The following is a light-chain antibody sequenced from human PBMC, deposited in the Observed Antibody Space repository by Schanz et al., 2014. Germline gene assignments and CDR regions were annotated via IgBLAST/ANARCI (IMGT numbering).Light chain of an antibody. J-gene: IGLJ1*01. V-gene: IGLV2-11*01. CDR3: CSYAGTIYV. CDR1: SSDVGGYNY. CDR2: DVS. Sequence: QSALTQPRSVSGSPGQSVTISCTGTSSDVGGYNYVSWYQQHPGKAPKLMIYDVSKRPSGVPDRFSGSKSGNTASLTISGLRAEDEADYYCCSYAGTIYVFGTGTKLTVL.